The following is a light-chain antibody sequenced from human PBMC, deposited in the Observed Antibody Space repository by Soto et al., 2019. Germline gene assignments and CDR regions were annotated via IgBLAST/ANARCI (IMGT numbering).Light chain of an antibody. CDR1: SSNIGSNY. Sequence: QSVLTQPPSASGAPGQRVTISCSGSSSNIGSNYVYWYQQLPGTAPKLLIYRNNQRRSGVPYRFSGSKSGTSVSLAISGLRSEDEANYYCAAWDDSLSGVLFGGGTKLTVL. CDR3: AAWDDSLSGVL. V-gene: IGLV1-47*01. J-gene: IGLJ2*01. CDR2: RNN.